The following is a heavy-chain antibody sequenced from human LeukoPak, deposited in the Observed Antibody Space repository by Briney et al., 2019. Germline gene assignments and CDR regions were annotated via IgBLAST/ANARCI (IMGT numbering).Heavy chain of an antibody. V-gene: IGHV3-43D*03. J-gene: IGHJ4*02. D-gene: IGHD6-19*01. CDR2: ISWDGGST. CDR1: GFTFDDYA. Sequence: GGSLRLSCAAAGFTFDDYAMHWVRQVPGKGLEWVSFISWDGGSTYYADSVKGRFTISRDNSKNSLYLQMNSLRSDDTALYYCTKDAGPTGFSSGWLNDYWGQGTLVTVSS. CDR3: TKDAGPTGFSSGWLNDY.